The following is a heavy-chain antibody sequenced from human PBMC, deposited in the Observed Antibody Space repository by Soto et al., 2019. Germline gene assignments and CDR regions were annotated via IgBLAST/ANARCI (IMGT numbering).Heavy chain of an antibody. V-gene: IGHV4-39*02. J-gene: IGHJ1*01. CDR2: IYYTGGT. CDR1: GDSISTRRNY. Sequence: SETMSLTCTVSGDSISTRRNYWAWIRQPPGKGLEWIGSIYYTGGTYYNPSLKSRVTLFLDTSKNQFSLNLNSVTAADTAVYYCAREGPPIRAHNPPEYFQHWGQGTPVTVSS. CDR3: AREGPPIRAHNPPEYFQH.